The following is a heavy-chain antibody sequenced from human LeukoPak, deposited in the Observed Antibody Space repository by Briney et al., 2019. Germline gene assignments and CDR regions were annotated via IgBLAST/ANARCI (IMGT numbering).Heavy chain of an antibody. Sequence: ASVKVSCKASGYTFTGYDINWVRQATGQGLEWMGWMNPNSGNTGYAQKFQGRVTMTRNTSISTAYMELSSLRSEDTAVYYCARGYFDWLLPPSFDYWGQGTLVTVSS. CDR3: ARGYFDWLLPPSFDY. V-gene: IGHV1-8*01. CDR1: GYTFTGYD. CDR2: MNPNSGNT. J-gene: IGHJ4*02. D-gene: IGHD3-9*01.